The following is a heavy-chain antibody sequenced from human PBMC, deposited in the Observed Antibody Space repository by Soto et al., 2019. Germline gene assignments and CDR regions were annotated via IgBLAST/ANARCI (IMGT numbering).Heavy chain of an antibody. CDR3: ARNRYGGYDFDS. CDR2: VAQSGYT. Sequence: TSETLSLTCTVSNGSMTSSLWWSWVRQSPGKGLEWIGEVAQSGYTSYNPSLKSRLTISQDRSRNQFSLRLTSVTAADTAVYYCARNRYGGYDFDSWGQGTLDTVSS. D-gene: IGHD5-12*01. CDR1: NGSMTSSLW. V-gene: IGHV4-4*02. J-gene: IGHJ4*02.